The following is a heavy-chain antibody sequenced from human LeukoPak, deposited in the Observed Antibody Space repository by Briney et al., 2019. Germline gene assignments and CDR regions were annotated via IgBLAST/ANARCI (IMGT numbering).Heavy chain of an antibody. J-gene: IGHJ6*03. CDR1: GGSSSGYY. V-gene: IGHV4-34*01. CDR2: INHSGST. Sequence: SETLSLTCAVYGGSSSGYYWSWIRQPPGKGLEWIGEINHSGSTNYNPSLKSRVTISVDTSKNQFSLKLSSVTAADTAVYYCARELPKWEAARYYYYYMDVWGKGTTVTVSS. D-gene: IGHD6-6*01. CDR3: ARELPKWEAARYYYYYMDV.